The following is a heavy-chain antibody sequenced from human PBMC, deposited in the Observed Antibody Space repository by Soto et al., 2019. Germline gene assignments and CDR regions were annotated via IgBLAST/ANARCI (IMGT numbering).Heavy chain of an antibody. CDR1: GYTFTSCA. J-gene: IGHJ4*02. Sequence: GASVKVSCKASGYTFTSCAMHWVRQAPGQRLEWMGWINAGNGNTKYSQKFQGRVTITRDTSASTAYMELNSLRAEDTALYFCAKGKGGGGRYYFDFWGQGTLVTVSS. D-gene: IGHD2-15*01. CDR3: AKGKGGGGRYYFDF. V-gene: IGHV1-3*01. CDR2: INAGNGNT.